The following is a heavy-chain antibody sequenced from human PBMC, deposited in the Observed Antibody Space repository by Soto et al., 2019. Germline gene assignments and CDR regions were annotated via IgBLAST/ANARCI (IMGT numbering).Heavy chain of an antibody. CDR3: ARDSRSGSYYDN. Sequence: GGSLRLSCAASGFTVSSNYMSWVRQAPGKGLEWVSVIYSGGSTYYADSVKGRFTISRDNSKNTLYLQMNSLRAEDTAVYYCARDSRSGSYYDNWGQGTLVTVSS. J-gene: IGHJ4*02. CDR2: IYSGGST. D-gene: IGHD3-10*01. CDR1: GFTVSSNY. V-gene: IGHV3-66*01.